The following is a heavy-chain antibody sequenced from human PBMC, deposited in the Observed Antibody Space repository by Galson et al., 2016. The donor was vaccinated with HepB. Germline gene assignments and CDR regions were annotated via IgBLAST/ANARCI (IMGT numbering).Heavy chain of an antibody. D-gene: IGHD7-27*01. CDR1: GFTFSSHW. Sequence: SLRLSCAASGFTFSSHWMHWVRQAPGKRLVWVSRINTVGTTTTYADSVKGRFTISRDNAKNTLYLQMDDLRAEDTAVYYCARDHSLAETGPHFDCWGQGALVAVSS. J-gene: IGHJ4*02. CDR3: ARDHSLAETGPHFDC. CDR2: INTVGTTT. V-gene: IGHV3-74*01.